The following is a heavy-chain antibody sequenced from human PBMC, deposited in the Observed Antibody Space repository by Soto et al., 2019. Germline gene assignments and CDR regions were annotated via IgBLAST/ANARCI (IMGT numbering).Heavy chain of an antibody. Sequence: SETQCLTCTVSDGSIRSYYWSWIRQPPGKGLEWIGYIYYSGSTNYNPSLESRVTMSLDTSKNQFSLKLSSVTAADTAVYYCARGGWRQIDYWGQGTLVTVSS. V-gene: IGHV4-59*08. D-gene: IGHD3-3*01. CDR2: IYYSGST. CDR1: DGSIRSYY. J-gene: IGHJ4*02. CDR3: ARGGWRQIDY.